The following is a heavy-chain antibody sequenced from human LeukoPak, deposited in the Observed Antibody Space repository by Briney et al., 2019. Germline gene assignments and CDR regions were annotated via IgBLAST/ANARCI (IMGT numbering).Heavy chain of an antibody. Sequence: SVKVSCKASGGTFSSYVISWVRQAPGQGLEWMGGIIPIFGTANYAQKFQGRVTITTDESTSTAYMELSSLRSEDTAVYYCARIGRYCTNGVCYTGLDYWGQGTLVTVSS. D-gene: IGHD2-8*01. CDR2: IIPIFGTA. CDR3: ARIGRYCTNGVCYTGLDY. J-gene: IGHJ4*02. V-gene: IGHV1-69*05. CDR1: GGTFSSYV.